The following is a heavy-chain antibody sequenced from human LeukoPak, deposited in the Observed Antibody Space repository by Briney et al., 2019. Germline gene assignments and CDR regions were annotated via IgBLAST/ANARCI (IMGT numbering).Heavy chain of an antibody. V-gene: IGHV3-21*04. CDR1: GFTFSSYT. CDR2: ISSGSSYI. Sequence: PGGSLRLSCAASGFTFSSYTMNWVRQAPGKGLEWVSSISSGSSYIYYADSVRGRFTISRDNAKNSLYLQMNSLRAEDTAVYYCARDRRGGSYFFFSEYFDYWGQGTLVTVSS. J-gene: IGHJ4*02. D-gene: IGHD1-26*01. CDR3: ARDRRGGSYFFFSEYFDY.